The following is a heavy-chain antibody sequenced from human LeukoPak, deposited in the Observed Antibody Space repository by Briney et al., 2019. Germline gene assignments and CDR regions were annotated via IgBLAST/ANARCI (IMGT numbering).Heavy chain of an antibody. J-gene: IGHJ6*03. D-gene: IGHD4-11*01. Sequence: PGGSLRLSCAASGFTFSSYGMHWVRQAPGKGLEWVAFIRYDGSNKYYADSVKGRFTISRDNSKNTLYLQMNSLRAEDTAVYYCAKGGYSNYAQGYMDVWGKGTTVTVSS. V-gene: IGHV3-30*02. CDR1: GFTFSSYG. CDR3: AKGGYSNYAQGYMDV. CDR2: IRYDGSNK.